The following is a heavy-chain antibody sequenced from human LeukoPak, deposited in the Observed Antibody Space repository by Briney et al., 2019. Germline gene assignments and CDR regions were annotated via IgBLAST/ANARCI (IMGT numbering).Heavy chain of an antibody. D-gene: IGHD3-10*01. CDR2: INPKSGGT. CDR1: GYTFTGYY. CDR3: ARDWVGYYGSGSGGDWFDP. J-gene: IGHJ5*02. Sequence: ASVKVSCKASGYTFTGYYMHWVRQAPGQGPEWMGWINPKSGGTNYAQKLQGRVTMTTDTSTSTAYMELRSLRSDDTAVYYCARDWVGYYGSGSGGDWFDPWGQGTLVTVSS. V-gene: IGHV1-2*02.